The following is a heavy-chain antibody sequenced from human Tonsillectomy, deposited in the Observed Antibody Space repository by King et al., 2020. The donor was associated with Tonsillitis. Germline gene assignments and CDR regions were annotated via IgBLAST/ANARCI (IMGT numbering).Heavy chain of an antibody. CDR1: GGSFSGYS. CDR3: ARRSGQPPEY. J-gene: IGHJ4*02. V-gene: IGHV4-34*01. CDR2: INHRGSP. Sequence: VQLQQWGAGLLKPSETLSLTCAVYGGSFSGYSWSWIRQPPGKGLEWIGDINHRGSPNYNPSLKSRVTISVDTSRKQFSLKLSSVTAADTAVYYCARRSGQPPEYWGQGTLVTVSS. D-gene: IGHD3-3*01.